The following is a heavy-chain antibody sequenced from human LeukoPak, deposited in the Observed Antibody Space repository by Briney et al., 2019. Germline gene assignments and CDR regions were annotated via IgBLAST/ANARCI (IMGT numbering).Heavy chain of an antibody. CDR3: AIQGYCSSTSCHGRDY. Sequence: SETLSLTCAAYGGSFSGYYWSWIRQPPGKGLEWIGEINHSGSTNYNPSLKSRVTISVDTSKNQFSLKLSSVTAADTAVYYCAIQGYCSSTSCHGRDYWGQGTLVTVSS. J-gene: IGHJ4*02. CDR2: INHSGST. CDR1: GGSFSGYY. V-gene: IGHV4-34*01. D-gene: IGHD2-2*01.